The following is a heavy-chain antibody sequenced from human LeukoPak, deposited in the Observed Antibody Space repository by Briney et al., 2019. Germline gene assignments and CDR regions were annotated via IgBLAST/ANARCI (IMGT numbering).Heavy chain of an antibody. J-gene: IGHJ5*02. D-gene: IGHD3-10*01. CDR2: ISGSGGST. CDR3: AKDRAASYNWFDP. Sequence: ETLSLTCTVSGGSISSYYWSWIRQPPGKGLEWVSAISGSGGSTYYADSVKGRFTISRDNSKNTLYLQMNSLRAEDTAVYYCAKDRAASYNWFDPWGQGTLVTVSS. V-gene: IGHV3-23*01. CDR1: GGSISSYY.